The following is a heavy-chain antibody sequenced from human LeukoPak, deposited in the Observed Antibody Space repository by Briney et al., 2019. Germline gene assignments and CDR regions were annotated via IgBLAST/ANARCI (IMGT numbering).Heavy chain of an antibody. Sequence: PSETLPLTCAVSGGSISSSNWWSWVRQPPGKGLEWIGEIYHSGSTNYNPSLKSRVTISVDKSKNQFSLKLSSVTAADTAVYYCASFADYRYSWGLRFDYWGQGTLVTVSS. V-gene: IGHV4-4*02. CDR3: ASFADYRYSWGLRFDY. J-gene: IGHJ4*02. CDR2: IYHSGST. CDR1: GGSISSSNW. D-gene: IGHD4-11*01.